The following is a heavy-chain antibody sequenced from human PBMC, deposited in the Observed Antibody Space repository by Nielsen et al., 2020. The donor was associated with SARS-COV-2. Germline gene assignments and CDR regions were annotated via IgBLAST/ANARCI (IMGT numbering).Heavy chain of an antibody. V-gene: IGHV4-39*01. D-gene: IGHD5-18*01. J-gene: IGHJ4*02. Sequence: GSLRLSCTVSGGSISSSSYYWGWIRQPPGKGLEWIGSIYYSGSTYYNPSLKSRVTISVDTSKNQFSLKLSSVTAADTAVYYCARRAKIQLGFDYWGQGTLVTVSS. CDR1: GGSISSSSYY. CDR2: IYYSGST. CDR3: ARRAKIQLGFDY.